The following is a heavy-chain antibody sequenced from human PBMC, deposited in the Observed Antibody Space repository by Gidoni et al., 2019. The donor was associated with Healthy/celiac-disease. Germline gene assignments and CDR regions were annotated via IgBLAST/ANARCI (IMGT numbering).Heavy chain of an antibody. Sequence: QVQLVQSGAEVKKPGASVKVSSKAAGYTFPSHGISWVRQGPGQGLEWMGWISAYNGNTNLAQKLQGRVTMTTDTSTSTAYMELRSLRSDDTAVYYCARDGSGSYSHYYYMDVWGKGTTVTVSS. CDR1: GYTFPSHG. CDR2: ISAYNGNT. J-gene: IGHJ6*03. D-gene: IGHD3-10*01. V-gene: IGHV1-18*01. CDR3: ARDGSGSYSHYYYMDV.